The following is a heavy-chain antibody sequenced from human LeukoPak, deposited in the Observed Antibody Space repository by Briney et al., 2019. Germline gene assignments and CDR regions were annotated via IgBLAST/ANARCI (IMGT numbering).Heavy chain of an antibody. D-gene: IGHD3-22*01. CDR3: ARLQREDYYDSSGYYYLSFDY. CDR2: INHSGST. Sequence: SETLSLTCAVYGGSFSGYYWSWIRQPPGKGLEWIGEINHSGSTNYNPSLKSRVTISVDTSKNQFSLKLSSVTAADTAVYYCARLQREDYYDSSGYYYLSFDYWGREPWSPSPQ. CDR1: GGSFSGYY. J-gene: IGHJ4*02. V-gene: IGHV4-34*01.